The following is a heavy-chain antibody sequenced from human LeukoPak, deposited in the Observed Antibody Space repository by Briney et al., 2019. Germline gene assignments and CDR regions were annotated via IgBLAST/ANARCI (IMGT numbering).Heavy chain of an antibody. D-gene: IGHD3-10*01. V-gene: IGHV3-48*03. Sequence: GGSLRLSCAASGFTFSSYEMNWVRQAPGKGLEWVSYISSSGSTIYYADSVKGRFTISRDNAKNSLYLQMNSLRAEDTAVYYCAKDALDLSRVRVDYYYYMDVWGKGTTVTVSS. J-gene: IGHJ6*03. CDR3: AKDALDLSRVRVDYYYYMDV. CDR2: ISSSGSTI. CDR1: GFTFSSYE.